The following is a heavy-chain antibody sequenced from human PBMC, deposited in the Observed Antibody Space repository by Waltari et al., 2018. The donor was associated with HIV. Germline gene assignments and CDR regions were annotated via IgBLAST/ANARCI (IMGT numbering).Heavy chain of an antibody. Sequence: QVQLVESGGGLVKPGGSLSLSCSAPGLLFSDFYMSWFRQAPGKGLEWISYISSSGTTIYYRDSVKGRFTISRDNAKNSLSLQMNSLRAEDTAVYYCASPGPYCGGDCYLDWGPGTLVTVSS. D-gene: IGHD2-21*02. J-gene: IGHJ4*02. V-gene: IGHV3-11*01. CDR3: ASPGPYCGGDCYLD. CDR1: GLLFSDFY. CDR2: ISSSGTTI.